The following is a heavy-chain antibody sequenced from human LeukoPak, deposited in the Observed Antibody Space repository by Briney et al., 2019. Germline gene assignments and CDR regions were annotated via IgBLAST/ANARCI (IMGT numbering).Heavy chain of an antibody. CDR1: GGSVTSYY. D-gene: IGHD6-13*01. Sequence: PSESLSLTCTVSGGSVTSYYWSWIRQPPGKGLEWIGNIHYSGSSGSTNHNPSLKSRVTTSVDTSTNQLSLRLSSVTAADTAVYYCARVSDLAAAGTYDYWGQGTLVTVSS. CDR2: IHYSGSSGST. J-gene: IGHJ4*02. CDR3: ARVSDLAAAGTYDY. V-gene: IGHV4-59*02.